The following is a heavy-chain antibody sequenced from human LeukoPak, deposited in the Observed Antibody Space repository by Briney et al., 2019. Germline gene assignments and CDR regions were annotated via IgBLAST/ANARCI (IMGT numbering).Heavy chain of an antibody. CDR2: FDPEDGET. CDR3: ATGRGSSGYYWYFDY. V-gene: IGHV1-24*01. J-gene: IGHJ4*02. D-gene: IGHD3-22*01. CDR1: GYTLTELS. Sequence: ASVKVSCKVSGYTLTELSMHWMRQAPGKGLEWMGGFDPEDGETIYAQKFQGRVTMTEDTSTDTAYMELSSLRSEDTAVYYCATGRGSSGYYWYFDYWGQGTLVTVSS.